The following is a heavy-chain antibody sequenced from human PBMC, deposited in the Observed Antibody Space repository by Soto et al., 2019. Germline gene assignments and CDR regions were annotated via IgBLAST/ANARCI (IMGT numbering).Heavy chain of an antibody. CDR1: GGTFSSYA. J-gene: IGHJ6*04. CDR2: IIPIFGTA. V-gene: IGHV1-69*13. Sequence: ASVKVSCKASGGTFSSYAISWVRQAPGQGLEWMGGIIPIFGTANYAQKFQGTVTITADESTSTAYMELSSLRSEDTAVYYCASPWELLRLDYYYCGMDVWGKGPTVTVSS. CDR3: ASPWELLRLDYYYCGMDV. D-gene: IGHD1-26*01.